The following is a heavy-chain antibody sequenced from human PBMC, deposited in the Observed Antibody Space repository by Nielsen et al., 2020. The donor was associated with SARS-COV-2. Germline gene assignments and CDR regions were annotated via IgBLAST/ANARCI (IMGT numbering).Heavy chain of an antibody. Sequence: SVKVSCKASGGTFSSYAITWVRQAPGQGLEWMGGLIPMFGTANYAQKFQGRATITADESTNTAYLELSSLRSEDTAVYYCARHDYGGNSPIDSWGQGTLVTVSS. V-gene: IGHV1-69*13. CDR1: GGTFSSYA. D-gene: IGHD4-23*01. CDR3: ARHDYGGNSPIDS. CDR2: LIPMFGTA. J-gene: IGHJ4*02.